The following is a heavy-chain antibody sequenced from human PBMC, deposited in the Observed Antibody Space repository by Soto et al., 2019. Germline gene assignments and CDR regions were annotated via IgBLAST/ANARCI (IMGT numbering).Heavy chain of an antibody. V-gene: IGHV3-21*01. CDR3: TRDQGGSYDSWFDP. D-gene: IGHD1-26*01. Sequence: EVQVVESGGGLVQPGGSLRLSCSFTFSMYSMNWVRQAPGKGLEWVAYISSGGSYIKYADSVKGRFTISRDNAKNSVSLQMNSLRVDDTAVYFCTRDQGGSYDSWFDPWGQGTLVTVSS. CDR1: FTFSMYS. CDR2: ISSGGSYI. J-gene: IGHJ5*02.